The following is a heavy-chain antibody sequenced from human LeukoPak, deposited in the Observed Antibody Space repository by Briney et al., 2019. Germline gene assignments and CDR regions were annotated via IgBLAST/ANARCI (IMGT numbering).Heavy chain of an antibody. Sequence: GGSLRLSCAASGFTFSSYGMHWVRQAPGKGLEWVAFIRYDGSNKYYADSVKGRFTISRDNSKNTLYLQMNSLRAEDTAVYYCAKGPGRYVAYYFDYWGQGTLVTVSS. CDR3: AKGPGRYVAYYFDY. J-gene: IGHJ4*02. CDR2: IRYDGSNK. V-gene: IGHV3-30*02. D-gene: IGHD3-9*01. CDR1: GFTFSSYG.